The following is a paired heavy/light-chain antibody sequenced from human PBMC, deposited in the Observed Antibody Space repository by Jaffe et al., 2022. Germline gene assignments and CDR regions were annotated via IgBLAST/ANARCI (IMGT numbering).Heavy chain of an antibody. CDR2: INPGNDYT. J-gene: IGHJ4*02. CDR3: ARADDQDFDF. D-gene: IGHD2-15*01. V-gene: IGHV1-46*01. CDR1: GYSFTNYF. Sequence: QVQLVQSGTDVKPPGASVKVSCKASGYSFTNYFMHWVRQAPGQGLEWMGIINPGNDYTFYAQKFQGRLTMTRDTSTRTVYMELSSLRYEDTAVYYCARADDQDFDFWGQGTLVTVSS.
Light chain of an antibody. J-gene: IGKJ1*01. V-gene: IGKV2-24*01. CDR2: KIY. CDR1: ESLVHSDGKTY. Sequence: DIVMTQTPLSSPVTLGQPASISCRSSESLVHSDGKTYLSWLQQRSGQPPRLLIYKIYNRFSGVPDRFSGSGAGSDFTLKISRVEAEDVGVYYCMQATHFPRTFGQGTRVEI. CDR3: MQATHFPRT.